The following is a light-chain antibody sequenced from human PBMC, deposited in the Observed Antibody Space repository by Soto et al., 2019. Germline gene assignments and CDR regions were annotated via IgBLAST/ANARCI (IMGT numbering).Light chain of an antibody. CDR1: QSVRSY. V-gene: IGKV3-11*01. CDR2: DAS. CDR3: QHRSNWPARRFT. J-gene: IGKJ3*01. Sequence: EVVLTQSPATLSLSPGERATLSCRASQSVRSYLAWYQQRPGQASRLLIYDASNRSTGIPARFSGSGSGTDFTLTISSLEPEDFAVYYCQHRSNWPARRFTCGPGTKVDIK.